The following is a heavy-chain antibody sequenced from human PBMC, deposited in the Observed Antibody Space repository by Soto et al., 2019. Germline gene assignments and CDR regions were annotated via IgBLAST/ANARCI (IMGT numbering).Heavy chain of an antibody. CDR2: LYWDDDN. Sequence: QITLKESGPTLVKPTQTLTLTCTFSGFSLTTSGAGVGWIRQPPGEALECLALLYWDDDNQYSPSLRNRLTLTEDTSKTQVVLTMTNMDPVDTATYYCAHGSGWLVDYWGQGTLVTVSS. CDR3: AHGSGWLVDY. J-gene: IGHJ4*02. CDR1: GFSLTTSGAG. V-gene: IGHV2-5*02. D-gene: IGHD6-19*01.